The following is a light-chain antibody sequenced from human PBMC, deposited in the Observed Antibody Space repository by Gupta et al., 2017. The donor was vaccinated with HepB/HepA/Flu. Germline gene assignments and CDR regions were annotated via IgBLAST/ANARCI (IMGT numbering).Light chain of an antibody. CDR3: QHYGSSPPGCS. V-gene: IGKV3-20*01. J-gene: IGKJ2*04. CDR2: GAS. Sequence: EVVLTQSPGTLSLSPGERATLSCRASQSLSSSYLAWYQQKPGQAPRLLLYGASNRAAGVPDRFSGSGSGTDFTLTISRLEPEDFAVYYCQHYGSSPPGCSFGQGTQLDIK. CDR1: QSLSSSY.